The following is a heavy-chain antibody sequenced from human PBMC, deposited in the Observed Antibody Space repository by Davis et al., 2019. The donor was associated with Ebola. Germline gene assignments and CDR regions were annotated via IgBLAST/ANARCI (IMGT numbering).Heavy chain of an antibody. CDR1: GYTFTSYG. CDR2: ISAYNGNT. D-gene: IGHD3-10*01. Sequence: ASVKVSCKASGYTFTSYGISWVRQAPGQGLEWMGWISAYNGNTNYAQKLQGRVTMATDTSTSTAYMELRSLRSDDTAVYYCARGITMVRGVTPFDYWGQGTLVTVSS. CDR3: ARGITMVRGVTPFDY. J-gene: IGHJ4*02. V-gene: IGHV1-18*01.